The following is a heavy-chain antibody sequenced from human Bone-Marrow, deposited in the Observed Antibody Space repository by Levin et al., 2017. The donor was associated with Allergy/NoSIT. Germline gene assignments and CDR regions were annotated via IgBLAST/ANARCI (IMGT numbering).Heavy chain of an antibody. Sequence: SETLSLTCTVSGASISSSGYYWSWIRQLPRQGLEWIGYIYHSGRTYYNPSLKSRVMMSVDTSKNQFSLKLTSVTAADTAVYYCARDRRYGDYKNIFDYWGQGTLVTVSS. CDR1: GASISSSGYY. CDR2: IYHSGRT. D-gene: IGHD4-17*01. CDR3: ARDRRYGDYKNIFDY. J-gene: IGHJ4*02. V-gene: IGHV4-31*03.